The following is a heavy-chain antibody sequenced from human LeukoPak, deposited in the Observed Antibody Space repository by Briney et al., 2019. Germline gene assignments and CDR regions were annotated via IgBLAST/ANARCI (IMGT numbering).Heavy chain of an antibody. CDR2: IYYSGST. D-gene: IGHD2-2*01. CDR1: GGSISSGGYY. Sequence: PSETLSLTCTVSGGSISSGGYYWSWIRQHPGKGLEWIGYIYYSGSTYYNPSLKSRVTISVDTSKNQFSLKLSSVTAADTAVYYCARCGLDQLLLWSDPWGQGTLVTVSS. CDR3: ARCGLDQLLLWSDP. V-gene: IGHV4-31*03. J-gene: IGHJ5*02.